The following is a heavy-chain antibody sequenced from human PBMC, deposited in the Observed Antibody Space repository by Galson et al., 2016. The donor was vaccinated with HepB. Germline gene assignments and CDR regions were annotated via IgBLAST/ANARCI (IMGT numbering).Heavy chain of an antibody. CDR1: GFTFSSYS. CDR2: ISSSSSYI. CDR3: ARGDIVRAIFDY. V-gene: IGHV3-21*01. J-gene: IGHJ4*02. D-gene: IGHD1-26*01. Sequence: SLRLSCAASGFTFSSYSMNWVRQAPGKGLEWVSSISSSSSYIYYADSVKGRFTISRDNAKNSLYLQMNSLRAEDTAVYYCARGDIVRAIFDYWGLGTLVTVSS.